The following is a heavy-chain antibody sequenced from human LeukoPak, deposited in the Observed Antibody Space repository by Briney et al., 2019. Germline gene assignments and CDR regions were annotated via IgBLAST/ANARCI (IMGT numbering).Heavy chain of an antibody. CDR2: IYNGVNT. J-gene: IGHJ5*02. D-gene: IGHD1-26*01. Sequence: PSETLSLTCTVSGAFVSSASYWTWIRQPPGKGVEWIAHIYNGVNTNYNPSLKSRVTISVDTSKNQFSLRLNSVTAADTAVYYCARSRAFNSGAFDPWSQGSLVTVSS. V-gene: IGHV4-61*01. CDR3: ARSRAFNSGAFDP. CDR1: GAFVSSASY.